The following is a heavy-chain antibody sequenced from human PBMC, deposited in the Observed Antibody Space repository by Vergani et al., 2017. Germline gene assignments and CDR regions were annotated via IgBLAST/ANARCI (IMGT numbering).Heavy chain of an antibody. CDR3: ARVGGKLGYYYYYYMDV. CDR1: GGSFSGYY. D-gene: IGHD3-16*01. V-gene: IGHV4-34*01. Sequence: QVQLQQWGAGLLKPSETLSLTCAVYGGSFSGYYWSWIRQPPGKGLEWIGEINHSGSTNYNPSLKRRVTISVDTSKNQFSLKLSSVTAADTAVYYCARVGGKLGYYYYYYMDVWGKGTTVTVSS. J-gene: IGHJ6*03. CDR2: INHSGST.